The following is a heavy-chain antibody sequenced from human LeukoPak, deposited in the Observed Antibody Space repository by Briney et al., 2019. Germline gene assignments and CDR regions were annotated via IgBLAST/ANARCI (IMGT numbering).Heavy chain of an antibody. J-gene: IGHJ4*02. V-gene: IGHV1-69*04. D-gene: IGHD5-24*01. CDR3: ARDLDQDGYNNK. Sequence: ASVKVSWKASGGTFSSYAISWVRQAPGQGLEWMGRIIPILGIANYAQKFQGRVTITADKSTSTAYMELSSLRSEDTAVYYCARDLDQDGYNNKWGQGTLVTVSS. CDR1: GGTFSSYA. CDR2: IIPILGIA.